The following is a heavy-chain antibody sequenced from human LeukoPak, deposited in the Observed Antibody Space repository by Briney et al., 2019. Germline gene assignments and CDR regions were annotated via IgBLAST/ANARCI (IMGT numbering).Heavy chain of an antibody. D-gene: IGHD3-10*01. CDR1: GYSFPNYW. Sequence: GESLKISCKGSGYSFPNYWIGWVRQMPGKGLEWMGIIYPGDSHTRYSPSFQDQVTISVDKSISTAYLQWSSLKASDTAMYYCARGPYAYASSATLGSYNWFDPWGQGSLVTVSS. J-gene: IGHJ5*02. CDR3: ARGPYAYASSATLGSYNWFDP. V-gene: IGHV5-51*01. CDR2: IYPGDSHT.